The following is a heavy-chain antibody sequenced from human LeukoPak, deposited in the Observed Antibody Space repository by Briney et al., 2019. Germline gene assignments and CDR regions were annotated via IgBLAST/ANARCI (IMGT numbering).Heavy chain of an antibody. CDR1: GFTFSTYA. D-gene: IGHD2-15*01. Sequence: GGSLRLSCAASGFTFSTYAMSWVRQAPGKGLEWVSPISGSGGSTYYADSVKGRFTISRDNSKSTLCLQMNSLRAEDTAVYYCAKQLGYCSDGSCYFPYWGQGTLVTVSS. CDR3: AKQLGYCSDGSCYFPY. J-gene: IGHJ4*02. V-gene: IGHV3-23*01. CDR2: ISGSGGST.